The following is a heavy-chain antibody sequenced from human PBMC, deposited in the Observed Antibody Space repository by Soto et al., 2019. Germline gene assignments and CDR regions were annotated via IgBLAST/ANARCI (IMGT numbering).Heavy chain of an antibody. CDR3: ARIPVDTYMINWFDP. CDR1: GGSVSSGDYY. Sequence: PSETPSLTCTVSGGSVSSGDYYWSWIRQPPGKGLEWIGYIYYSGSTNYNPSLKSRVSISLDTSKNQFSLRLTSVTAADTAVYYCARIPVDTYMINWFDPWGQGTLVTVSS. V-gene: IGHV4-61*08. D-gene: IGHD5-18*01. J-gene: IGHJ5*02. CDR2: IYYSGST.